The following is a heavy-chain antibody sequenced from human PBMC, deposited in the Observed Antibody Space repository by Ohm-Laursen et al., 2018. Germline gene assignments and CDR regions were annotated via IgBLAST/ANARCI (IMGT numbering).Heavy chain of an antibody. D-gene: IGHD3-16*01. CDR2: IGFGGDT. V-gene: IGHV3-13*01. CDR1: GFSFSTAD. CDR3: VGEGDGTSYQW. J-gene: IGHJ4*02. Sequence: SLRLSCSASGFSFSTADMHWVRQPTGKALEWVSAIGFGGDTYYSGSVKGRFTISRDNSKNTLYLQMNSLRVEDTAVYYCVGEGDGTSYQWWGQGTLVTVSS.